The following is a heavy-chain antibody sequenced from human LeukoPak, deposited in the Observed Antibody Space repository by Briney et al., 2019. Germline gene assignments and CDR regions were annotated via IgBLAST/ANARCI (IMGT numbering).Heavy chain of an antibody. CDR2: INPNSGGT. Sequence: ASVKVSFKASGYTFTGYYMHWVRQAPGQGLEWMGWINPNSGGTNYAQKFQGRVTMTRHTYIRPAYLELSRLRSADTAVYYCAREARITMVRGVAGGYNWFDPWGQETLVTVSS. CDR3: AREARITMVRGVAGGYNWFDP. V-gene: IGHV1-2*02. D-gene: IGHD3-10*01. CDR1: GYTFTGYY. J-gene: IGHJ5*02.